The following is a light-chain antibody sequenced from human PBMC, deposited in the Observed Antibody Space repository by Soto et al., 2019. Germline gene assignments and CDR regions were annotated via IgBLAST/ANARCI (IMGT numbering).Light chain of an antibody. Sequence: EIVLTQSPGTLSLSPGEGATLSCRASRSVSSYLAWYQQKPGQAPRLLIYDAANRATGIPDRFSGSGSGPDFTLPISRLEPEDFAVYYCQQYGSSPTWTFGQGTKVDIK. CDR1: RSVSSY. CDR2: DAA. V-gene: IGKV3-20*01. CDR3: QQYGSSPTWT. J-gene: IGKJ1*01.